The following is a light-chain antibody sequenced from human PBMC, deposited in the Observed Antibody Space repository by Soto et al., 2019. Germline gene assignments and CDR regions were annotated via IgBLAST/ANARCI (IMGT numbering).Light chain of an antibody. CDR1: QSLSNSY. CDR2: DAS. V-gene: IGKV3-11*01. Sequence: EIVLTQSPGTLSLSPGERATLSCRASQSLSNSYLAWYQQKPGQAPRLLIYDASNRATGIPARFSGSGSGTDFTLTISSLEPEDFAVYYCQQRSNWPPITFGQGTRLEI. CDR3: QQRSNWPPIT. J-gene: IGKJ5*01.